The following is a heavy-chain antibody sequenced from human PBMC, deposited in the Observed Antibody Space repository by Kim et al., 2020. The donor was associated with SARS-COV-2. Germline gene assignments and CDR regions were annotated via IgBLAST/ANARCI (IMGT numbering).Heavy chain of an antibody. CDR2: IYYSGST. D-gene: IGHD3-9*01. CDR1: GGSVSSGSYY. J-gene: IGHJ5*02. CDR3: AREPCIDVEYDILCGYYRGAKWWFDP. Sequence: SETLSLTCTVSGGSVSSGSYYWSWIRQPPGKGLEWIGYIYYSGSTNYNPSLKSRVTISVDTSKNQFSLKLSSVTAADTAVYYCAREPCIDVEYDILCGYYRGAKWWFDPWGQGTLVTVSS. V-gene: IGHV4-61*01.